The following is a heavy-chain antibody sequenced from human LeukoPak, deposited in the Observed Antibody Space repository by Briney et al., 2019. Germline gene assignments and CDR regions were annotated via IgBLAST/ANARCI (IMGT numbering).Heavy chain of an antibody. CDR3: ARGLWFGELLQPPFDY. V-gene: IGHV4-61*10. CDR1: GGSISSGSYY. D-gene: IGHD3-10*01. J-gene: IGHJ4*02. Sequence: PSETLSLTCTVSGGSISSGSYYWSWIRQPAGKGLEWIGEINHSGSTNYNPSLKSRVTISVDTSKNQFSLKLSSVTAADTAVYYCARGLWFGELLQPPFDYWGQGTLVTVSS. CDR2: INHSGST.